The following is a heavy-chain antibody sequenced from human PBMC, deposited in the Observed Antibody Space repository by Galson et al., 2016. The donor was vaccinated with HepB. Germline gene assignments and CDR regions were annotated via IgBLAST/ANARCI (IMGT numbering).Heavy chain of an antibody. CDR1: GYNFTSYG. CDR3: AIDYGNYEYAFDT. V-gene: IGHV1-18*01. Sequence: SVKVSCKASGYNFTSYGITWVRQAPGQGLEWMGWISAKNGNTNYAQKVQGRVTTTTDISTSTAYMELRSLRSDDTAIYYCAIDYGNYEYAFDTWGQGTLVTVSS. J-gene: IGHJ3*02. CDR2: ISAKNGNT. D-gene: IGHD4-11*01.